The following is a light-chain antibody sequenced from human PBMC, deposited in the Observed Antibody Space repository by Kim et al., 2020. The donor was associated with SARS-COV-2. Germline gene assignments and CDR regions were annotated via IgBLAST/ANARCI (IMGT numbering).Light chain of an antibody. CDR1: PLPKQY. J-gene: IGLJ3*02. CDR3: QSADSSGSSWV. CDR2: KDS. Sequence: PGQTARITCSGDPLPKQYAYWYQLRPGQAPILVMYKDSERPSGIPERFSGSRSGTTVTLTISRVQAEDEADYYCQSADSSGSSWVFGGGTQLTVL. V-gene: IGLV3-25*03.